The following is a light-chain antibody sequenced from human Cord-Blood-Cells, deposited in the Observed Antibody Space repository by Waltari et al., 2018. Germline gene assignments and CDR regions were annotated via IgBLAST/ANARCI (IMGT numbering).Light chain of an antibody. CDR3: QSYDSSLSVV. J-gene: IGLJ2*01. Sequence: QSVLTQPPSVSGAPGQRVTISCTGSSSNIWAGYDVHWYQQLPGTAPKLLIYGNSNRPSGVPVRFSGSKSGTSASLAITGLQAEDEADYYCQSYDSSLSVVFGGGTKLTVL. V-gene: IGLV1-40*01. CDR1: SSNIWAGYD. CDR2: GNS.